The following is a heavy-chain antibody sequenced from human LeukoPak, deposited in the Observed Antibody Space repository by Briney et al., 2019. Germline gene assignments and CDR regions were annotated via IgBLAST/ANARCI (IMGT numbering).Heavy chain of an antibody. D-gene: IGHD4-17*01. CDR2: IKQDGSEK. V-gene: IGHV3-7*01. J-gene: IGHJ3*02. CDR1: GFTFSSYC. Sequence: GGSLRLSCEASGFTFSSYCMSWVRQAPGKGLEWVANIKQDGSEKYYVDSVKGRFTISRDNAKNSLYLQMNSLRAEDTAVYYCASYGDYVDAFDIWGQGTMVTVSS. CDR3: ASYGDYVDAFDI.